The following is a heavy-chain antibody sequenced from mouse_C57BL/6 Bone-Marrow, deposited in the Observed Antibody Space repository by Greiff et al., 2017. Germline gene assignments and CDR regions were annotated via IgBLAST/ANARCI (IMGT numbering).Heavy chain of an antibody. CDR1: GYTFTNYW. Sequence: VQLQQPGAELVKPGASLKLSCKASGYTFTNYWMHWVKQRPGQGLEWIGMMHPNGGSPDYNEKFKSEATLSVDKSSRTAYMELSILTSEYSAVYDCARSYEYYDLTMDYWGQGTSVTVAS. CDR2: MHPNGGSP. CDR3: ARSYEYYDLTMDY. J-gene: IGHJ4*01. V-gene: IGHV1-64*01. D-gene: IGHD2-4*01.